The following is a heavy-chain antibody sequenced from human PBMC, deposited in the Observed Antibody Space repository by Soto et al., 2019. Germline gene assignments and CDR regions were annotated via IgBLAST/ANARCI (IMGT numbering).Heavy chain of an antibody. CDR3: AKGTDYIWGSYRPKRGGGYYYYMDV. CDR1: GFTFSSYA. CDR2: ISGSGGST. V-gene: IGHV3-23*01. D-gene: IGHD3-16*02. Sequence: PGGSLRLSCAASGFTFSSYAMSWVRQAPGKGLEWVSAISGSGGSTYYADPVKGRFTISRDNSKNTLYLQMNSLRAEDTAVYYCAKGTDYIWGSYRPKRGGGYYYYMDVWGKGTTVTVSS. J-gene: IGHJ6*03.